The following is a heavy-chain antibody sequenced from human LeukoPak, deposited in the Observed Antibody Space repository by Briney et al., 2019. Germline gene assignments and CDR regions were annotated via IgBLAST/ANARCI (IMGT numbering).Heavy chain of an antibody. CDR1: GDSISSGSYY. CDR3: AREYNLLRFLEWGGPFDY. CDR2: IRTSGSS. Sequence: SQTLSLTCTVSGDSISSGSYYWSWIRQPAGKGLEWIVRIRTSGSSNYNSSLKSRVTISVDTSKNQFSLKLSSVTAADTAVYYCAREYNLLRFLEWGGPFDYWGQGTLVTVSS. V-gene: IGHV4-61*02. J-gene: IGHJ4*01. D-gene: IGHD3-3*01.